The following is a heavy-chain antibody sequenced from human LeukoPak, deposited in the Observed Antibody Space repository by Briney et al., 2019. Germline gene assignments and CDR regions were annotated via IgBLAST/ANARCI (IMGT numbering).Heavy chain of an antibody. V-gene: IGHV3-30*04. Sequence: PGRSLRLSCAASGFTFSSSAMHWVRQAPGKGLEWVAVISYDGTNKYYADSVRGRFTISRDNSKNTVYLQMNSLRREDTAIYYCVRPSTGYSYAFDVWGQGTVVTVSS. D-gene: IGHD2-2*03. J-gene: IGHJ3*01. CDR3: VRPSTGYSYAFDV. CDR1: GFTFSSSA. CDR2: ISYDGTNK.